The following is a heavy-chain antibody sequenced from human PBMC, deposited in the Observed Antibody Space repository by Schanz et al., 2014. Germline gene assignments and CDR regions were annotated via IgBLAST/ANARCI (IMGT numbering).Heavy chain of an antibody. J-gene: IGHJ6*02. Sequence: QVQLQESGPGLVKPSETLSLTCTVSGVSIGGYYWSWIRQPPGKGLEWIGYIFFSGSTTYNPSFNSRVTIAVAMPKHQFALTRSSVTAADTAVYYCARLGVGDKAYYYYGTDVWGQGTTVLVSS. V-gene: IGHV4-59*08. D-gene: IGHD1-26*01. CDR3: ARLGVGDKAYYYYGTDV. CDR2: IFFSGST. CDR1: GVSIGGYY.